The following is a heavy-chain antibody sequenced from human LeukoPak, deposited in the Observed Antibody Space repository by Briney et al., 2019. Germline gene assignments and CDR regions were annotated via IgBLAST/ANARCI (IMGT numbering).Heavy chain of an antibody. CDR1: GYTFTGYY. CDR2: INPNSGGT. CDR3: AADSGSDLFDY. V-gene: IGHV1-2*02. Sequence: ASVKVSCKATGYTFTGYYMHWVRQAPGQGLEWIGSINPNSGGTNYAQKFQERVTITRDMSTSTAYMELSSLRSEDTAVYYCAADSGSDLFDYWGQGTLVTVSS. J-gene: IGHJ4*02. D-gene: IGHD1-26*01.